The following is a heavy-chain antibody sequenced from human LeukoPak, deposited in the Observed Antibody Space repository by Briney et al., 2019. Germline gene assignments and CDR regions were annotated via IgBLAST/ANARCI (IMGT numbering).Heavy chain of an antibody. J-gene: IGHJ3*01. CDR3: ASSRGGAGYYAAGEDV. D-gene: IGHD1-26*01. CDR2: IYYSGST. CDR1: GGSISSYY. Sequence: SETLSLTCTVSGGSISSYYWSWIRKPPGKGLEWIGYIYYSGSTNYNPSLKSRVTISVDTSKNQFSLKLSSVTAANTAVYYFASSRGGAGYYAAGEDVWGKGTTVTVSS. V-gene: IGHV4-59*08.